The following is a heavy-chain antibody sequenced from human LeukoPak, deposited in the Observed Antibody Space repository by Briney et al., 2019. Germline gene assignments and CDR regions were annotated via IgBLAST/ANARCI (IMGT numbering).Heavy chain of an antibody. D-gene: IGHD6-13*01. J-gene: IGHJ4*02. Sequence: PGGSLRLSCGASGYTFSSYAVSWVRQAPGKGLEWVSAISGSGGSTYYADSVKGRFTISRDNSKNTLYLQMNSLRAEDTAVYYCAKDSWYIDYWGQGTLVTVSS. V-gene: IGHV3-23*01. CDR1: GYTFSSYA. CDR2: ISGSGGST. CDR3: AKDSWYIDY.